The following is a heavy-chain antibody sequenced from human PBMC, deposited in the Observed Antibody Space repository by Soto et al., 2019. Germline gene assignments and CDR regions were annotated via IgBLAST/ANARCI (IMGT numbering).Heavy chain of an antibody. V-gene: IGHV3-23*01. Sequence: PGGSLRLSCAASGFTFSSYAMSWVRQAPGKGLEWVSAISGSGGSTYYADSVKGRFTISRDNSKNTLYLQMNSLRAEDTAVYYCAKARFMTTDPAPLGYWGQGTLVTVSS. CDR1: GFTFSSYA. D-gene: IGHD4-17*01. J-gene: IGHJ4*02. CDR2: ISGSGGST. CDR3: AKARFMTTDPAPLGY.